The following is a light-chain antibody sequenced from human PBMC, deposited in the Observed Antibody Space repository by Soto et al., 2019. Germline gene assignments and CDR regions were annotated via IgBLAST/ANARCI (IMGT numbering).Light chain of an antibody. V-gene: IGKV3-11*01. Sequence: VLTQSPATLSLSPGESATLSCRASQNVGNYLAWYQQKSGQAPRLLIYAASDRATGVPARFSGRMSGTAFTLPISSREHEDYVTDYCQQRRRWSRGTFGRGTKLE. CDR1: QNVGNY. CDR3: QQRRRWSRGT. J-gene: IGKJ2*02. CDR2: AAS.